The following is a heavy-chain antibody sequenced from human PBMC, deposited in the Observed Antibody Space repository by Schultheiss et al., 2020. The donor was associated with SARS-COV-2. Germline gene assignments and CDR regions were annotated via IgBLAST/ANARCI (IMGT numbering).Heavy chain of an antibody. CDR1: GGSFSGYY. V-gene: IGHV4-34*01. D-gene: IGHD5-24*01. Sequence: SETLSLTCAVYGGSFSGYYWSWIRQPPGKGLEWIGEINQSVSTNYNPSLKSRVTISVDTSKNQFSLKLSSVTAADTAVYYCARHRDGYKLGYYYYGMDVWGQGTTVTVAS. J-gene: IGHJ6*02. CDR3: ARHRDGYKLGYYYYGMDV. CDR2: INQSVST.